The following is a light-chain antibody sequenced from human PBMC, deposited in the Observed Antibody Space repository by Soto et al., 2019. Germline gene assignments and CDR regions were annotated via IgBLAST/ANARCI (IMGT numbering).Light chain of an antibody. Sequence: DIQLTQSPFFLSASVGDRVTITCRASQGIRSYLAWYQQRPGKAPELLIYGASTLRTGVASRFSGSGSGTEFTLTISSLQPEDFATYFCQQLNIFPPLFTFGPGTRWIS. J-gene: IGKJ3*01. V-gene: IGKV1-9*01. CDR3: QQLNIFPPLFT. CDR2: GAS. CDR1: QGIRSY.